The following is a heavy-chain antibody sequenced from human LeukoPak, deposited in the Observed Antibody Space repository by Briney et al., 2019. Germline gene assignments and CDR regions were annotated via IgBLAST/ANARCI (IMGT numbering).Heavy chain of an antibody. D-gene: IGHD4-17*01. V-gene: IGHV3-23*01. CDR1: GFTFSSYA. CDR3: ARFNSDYGDYDYFDY. J-gene: IGHJ4*02. Sequence: GGSLRLSCAASGFTFSSYAMSWVRQAPGKGLEWVSAISGSGGSTYYADSVKGRSTISRDNSKNTLYLQMNSLRAEDTAVYYCARFNSDYGDYDYFDYWGQGTLVTVSS. CDR2: ISGSGGST.